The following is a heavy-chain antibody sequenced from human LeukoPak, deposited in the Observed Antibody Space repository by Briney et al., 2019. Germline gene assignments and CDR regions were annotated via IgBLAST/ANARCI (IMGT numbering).Heavy chain of an antibody. CDR2: IYYSGST. CDR3: ARGVRWLQLSYFDL. CDR1: GFTFSDYY. J-gene: IGHJ2*01. Sequence: PGGSLRPSCAASGFTFSDYYMSWVRQAPGKGLEWIGSIYYSGSTYYNPSLKSRVTISVDTSKNQFSLKLSSVTAADTAVYYCARGVRWLQLSYFDLWGRGTLVTVSS. D-gene: IGHD5-24*01. V-gene: IGHV4-34*01.